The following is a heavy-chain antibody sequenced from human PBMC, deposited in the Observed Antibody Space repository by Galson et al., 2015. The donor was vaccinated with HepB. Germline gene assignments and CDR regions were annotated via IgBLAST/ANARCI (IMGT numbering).Heavy chain of an antibody. CDR2: ISSSSSYI. CDR3: ARDKSYRVGAGTFYYYYGMDV. Sequence: SLRLSCAASGFTFSSYSMNWVRQAPGKGLEWVSSISSSSSYIYYADSVKGRFTISRDNAKNSLYLQMNSLRAEDTAVYYCARDKSYRVGAGTFYYYYGMDVWGQGTTVTVSS. CDR1: GFTFSSYS. V-gene: IGHV3-21*01. D-gene: IGHD1-26*01. J-gene: IGHJ6*02.